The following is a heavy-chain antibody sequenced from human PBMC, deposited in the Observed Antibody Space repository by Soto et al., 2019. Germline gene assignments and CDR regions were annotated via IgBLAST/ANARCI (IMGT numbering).Heavy chain of an antibody. CDR1: GGSISSSNW. V-gene: IGHV4-4*02. CDR3: ARDSRVELRAFDI. D-gene: IGHD1-7*01. CDR2: IYHSGST. Sequence: SETLSLTCAVSGGSISSSNWWSWVRQPPGKGLEWIGEIYHSGSTNYNPSLKSRVTISVDKSKNQSSLKLSSVTAADTAVYYCARDSRVELRAFDIWGQGTMVTVSS. J-gene: IGHJ3*02.